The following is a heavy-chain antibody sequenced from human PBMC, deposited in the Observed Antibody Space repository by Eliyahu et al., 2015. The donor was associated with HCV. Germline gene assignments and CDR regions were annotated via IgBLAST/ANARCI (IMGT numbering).Heavy chain of an antibody. D-gene: IGHD4-17*01. CDR1: GXSFSGYY. V-gene: IGHV4-34*01. CDR3: ARLYGDYGLGAFDI. CDR2: INHSGST. J-gene: IGHJ3*02. Sequence: QVQLQQWGAGLLKPSETLSLTCAVYGXSFSGYYWSWIRQPPGKGLEWIGEINHSGSTNYNPSLKSRVTISVDTSKNQFSLKLSSVTAADTAVYYCARLYGDYGLGAFDIWGQGTMVTVSS.